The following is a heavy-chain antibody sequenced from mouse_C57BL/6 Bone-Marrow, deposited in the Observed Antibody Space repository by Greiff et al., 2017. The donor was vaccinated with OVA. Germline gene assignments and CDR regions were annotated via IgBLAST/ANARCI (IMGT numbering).Heavy chain of an antibody. CDR2: IHPNSGST. CDR1: GYTFTSYW. V-gene: IGHV1-64*01. CDR3: ASLFGYGNPYYFDY. J-gene: IGHJ2*01. D-gene: IGHD2-1*01. Sequence: QVQLQQPGAELVKPGASVKLSCKASGYTFTSYWMHWVKQRPGQGLEWIGMIHPNSGSTNYNEKFKSKATLTVDKSSSTAYMQLSSLTSEDSAVYYCASLFGYGNPYYFDYWGQGTTLTVSS.